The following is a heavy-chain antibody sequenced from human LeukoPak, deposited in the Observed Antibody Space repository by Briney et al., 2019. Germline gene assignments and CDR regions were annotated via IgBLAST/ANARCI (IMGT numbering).Heavy chain of an antibody. J-gene: IGHJ4*02. CDR1: GFTFSSYS. CDR2: ISSSSSYI. D-gene: IGHD3-16*01. CDR3: ARSDTFGGIFDY. Sequence: GGSLRLSCAASGFTFSSYSMNWVRQAPGKGLEWVSSISSSSSYIYYADSVKGRFTISRDNAKNSLYLQMNSPRAEDTAVYYCARSDTFGGIFDYWGQGTLVTVSS. V-gene: IGHV3-21*01.